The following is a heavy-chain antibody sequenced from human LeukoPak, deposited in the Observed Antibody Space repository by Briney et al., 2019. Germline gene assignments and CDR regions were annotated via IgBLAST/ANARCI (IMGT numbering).Heavy chain of an antibody. Sequence: SETLSLTCTVSGGSISSYYWSWIRQPPGKGREWIGYIYYSGSTNYNPSLKSRVTISVDTSKNQFSLKLSSVTAADTAVYYCATDQSSGSYFWFDPWGQGTLVTVSS. J-gene: IGHJ5*02. V-gene: IGHV4-59*01. CDR1: GGSISSYY. CDR3: ATDQSSGSYFWFDP. CDR2: IYYSGST. D-gene: IGHD1-26*01.